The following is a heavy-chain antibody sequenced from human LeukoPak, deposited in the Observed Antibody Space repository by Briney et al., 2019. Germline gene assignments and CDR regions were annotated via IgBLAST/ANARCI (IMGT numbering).Heavy chain of an antibody. V-gene: IGHV1-8*01. D-gene: IGHD3-9*01. CDR2: MNPNSGNT. CDR1: GYTFTSYD. J-gene: IGHJ5*02. Sequence: GASVTVSCKASGYTFTSYDINWVRQATGQGLEWMGWMNPNSGNTGYAQKFQGRVTMTRNTSISTAYMELSSLRSEDTAVYYCARGDYDILTGYSKYNWFDPWGQGTLVTVSS. CDR3: ARGDYDILTGYSKYNWFDP.